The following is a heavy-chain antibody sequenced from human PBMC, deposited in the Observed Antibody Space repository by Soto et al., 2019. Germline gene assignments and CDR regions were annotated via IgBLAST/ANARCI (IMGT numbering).Heavy chain of an antibody. CDR2: IYISGST. CDR3: ARATRDYGEYGYFDY. CDR1: GGSISSYY. D-gene: IGHD4-17*01. V-gene: IGHV4-4*07. J-gene: IGHJ4*02. Sequence: QVQLQESGPGLVKPSETLSLTCTVSGGSISSYYWSWIRQPAGKGLEWIGRIYISGSTNYNPSLKSRGTMSVDTSKIQFSLKLSSVTAADTGVYYCARATRDYGEYGYFDYGGQGTLVTVSS.